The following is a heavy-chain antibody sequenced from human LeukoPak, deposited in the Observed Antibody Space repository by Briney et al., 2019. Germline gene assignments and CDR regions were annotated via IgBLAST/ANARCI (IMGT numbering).Heavy chain of an antibody. Sequence: GGSLRLSCAASGFTFSSYEMNWVRQAPGEGLEWVSYISSSGSTMYYADSVKGRFTISRDNAKNSLYLQMNSLRAEDTAVYYCARDPEIAAAGTFDYWGQGTLVTVSS. J-gene: IGHJ4*02. CDR2: ISSSGSTM. V-gene: IGHV3-48*03. D-gene: IGHD6-13*01. CDR3: ARDPEIAAAGTFDY. CDR1: GFTFSSYE.